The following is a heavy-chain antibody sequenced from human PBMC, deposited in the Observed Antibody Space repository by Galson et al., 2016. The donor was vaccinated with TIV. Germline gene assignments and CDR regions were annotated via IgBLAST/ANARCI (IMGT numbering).Heavy chain of an antibody. CDR2: FDPEQHKK. CDR3: ASVAWFPGLSLDN. V-gene: IGHV1-24*01. J-gene: IGHJ4*02. CDR1: GDSLSDLS. Sequence: SVKVSCKVSGDSLSDLSMHWVRQAPGKGLEWMGGFDPEQHKKIYAHKLQGRVTLTQDTSTDTAFLELSSLSFEDTAVYYCASVAWFPGLSLDNWGQGTLVIVS. D-gene: IGHD2/OR15-2a*01.